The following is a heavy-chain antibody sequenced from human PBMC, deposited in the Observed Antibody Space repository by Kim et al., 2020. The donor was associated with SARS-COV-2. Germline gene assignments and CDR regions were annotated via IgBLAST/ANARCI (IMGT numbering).Heavy chain of an antibody. V-gene: IGHV5-10-1*01. Sequence: GESLKISCKGSGYSFTSYWISWVRQMPGKGLEWMGRIDPSDSYTNYSPSFQGHVTISADKSISTAYLQWSSLKASDTAMYYCARLSGSYYSYYYYGMDVWGQGTTVTVSS. D-gene: IGHD3-10*01. CDR2: IDPSDSYT. J-gene: IGHJ6*02. CDR1: GYSFTSYW. CDR3: ARLSGSYYSYYYYGMDV.